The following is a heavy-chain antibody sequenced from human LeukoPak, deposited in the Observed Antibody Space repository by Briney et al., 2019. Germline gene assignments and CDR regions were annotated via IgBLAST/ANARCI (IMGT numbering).Heavy chain of an antibody. Sequence: ASVKVSCKASGYTFTSYYMHWVRQAPGQGHDWMGIINPSGGSTSYAQKFQGRVTMTRDTSTSTVYMELSSLRSEDTAVYYCARASRDGYNFDYWGQGTLVTVSS. V-gene: IGHV1-46*01. CDR1: GYTFTSYY. CDR2: INPSGGST. CDR3: ARASRDGYNFDY. D-gene: IGHD5-24*01. J-gene: IGHJ4*02.